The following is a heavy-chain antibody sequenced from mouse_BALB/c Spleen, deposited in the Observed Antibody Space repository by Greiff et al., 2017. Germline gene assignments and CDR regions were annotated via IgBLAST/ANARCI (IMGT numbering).Heavy chain of an antibody. J-gene: IGHJ1*01. Sequence: EVHLVESGGGLVQPGGSRKLSCAASGFTFSSFGMHWVRQAPEKGLEWVAYISSGSSTIYYADTVKGRFTISRDNPKNTLFLQMTSLRSEDTAMYYCARRYGNYRYFDVWGAGTTVTVSS. CDR1: GFTFSSFG. D-gene: IGHD2-10*02. CDR2: ISSGSSTI. V-gene: IGHV5-17*02. CDR3: ARRYGNYRYFDV.